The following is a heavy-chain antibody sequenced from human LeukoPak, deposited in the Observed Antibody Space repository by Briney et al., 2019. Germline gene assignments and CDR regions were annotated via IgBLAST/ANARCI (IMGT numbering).Heavy chain of an antibody. Sequence: PGGSLRLSCAASGFTFSSYGMHWVRQAPGKGPEWVAFIRYDGSNKYYADSVKGRFTISRDNSKNTLYLQMNSLRAEDTAVYYCAKVGQTYYDFWSGYYPDYWGQGTLVTVSS. J-gene: IGHJ4*02. CDR3: AKVGQTYYDFWSGYYPDY. CDR1: GFTFSSYG. D-gene: IGHD3-3*01. V-gene: IGHV3-30*02. CDR2: IRYDGSNK.